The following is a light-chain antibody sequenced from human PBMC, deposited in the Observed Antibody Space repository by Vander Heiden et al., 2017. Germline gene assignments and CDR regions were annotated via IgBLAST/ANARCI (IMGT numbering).Light chain of an antibody. V-gene: IGKV1-5*03. CDR2: KAS. Sequence: DIQMTQSPSTLSASVGDRVTITCRASQSISSGLAWYQQKPGKAPKLLIYKASSLEIGVPSRFSGSGSGTEFTLTISSLQPDDFATYYCQQYNSYSQTFGQGTKVEIK. CDR1: QSISSG. CDR3: QQYNSYSQT. J-gene: IGKJ1*01.